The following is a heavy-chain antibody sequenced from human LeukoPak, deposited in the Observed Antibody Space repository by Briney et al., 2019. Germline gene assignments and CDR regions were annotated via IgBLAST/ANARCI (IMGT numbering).Heavy chain of an antibody. V-gene: IGHV3-48*01. J-gene: IGHJ4*02. Sequence: EGSLRLSCTASGFPFIEYSMNWVRQAPGKGLEWISYIGIDSGNTKYADSVRGRFTISADKAKNSLHLQMNSLRVEDTAVYYCARDHNYAFDNWGQGTLVSVAS. CDR1: GFPFIEYS. CDR3: ARDHNYAFDN. D-gene: IGHD1-1*01. CDR2: IGIDSGNT.